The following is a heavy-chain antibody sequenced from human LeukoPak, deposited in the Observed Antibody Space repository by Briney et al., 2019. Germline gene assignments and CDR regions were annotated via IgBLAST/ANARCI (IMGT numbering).Heavy chain of an antibody. CDR3: ARAQGAGLVSYGMDV. V-gene: IGHV1-8*01. CDR2: MNPNSGNT. CDR1: GYTLPSYD. D-gene: IGHD1-26*01. J-gene: IGHJ6*02. Sequence: ASVKVSCKASGYTLPSYDINWVRQATGQGLEWMGWMNPNSGNTGYAQKFQGRVTMTRNTSISTAYMELSSLRSEDTAVYYCARAQGAGLVSYGMDVWGQGTTVTVSS.